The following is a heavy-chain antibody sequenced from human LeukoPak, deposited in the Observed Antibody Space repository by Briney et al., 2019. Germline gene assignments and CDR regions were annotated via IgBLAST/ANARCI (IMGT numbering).Heavy chain of an antibody. CDR1: GFTFSSYA. D-gene: IGHD3-22*01. J-gene: IGHJ4*02. CDR2: ISGSGGTT. V-gene: IGHV3-23*01. Sequence: GGSLRLSCATSGFTFSSYAMSWVRQAPGKGLEWVSAISGSGGTTYYADSVKGRFTISRDNSKNTLYLQMNSLRAEDTAVYYCARDRPYYYDSSGYLDYWGQGTLVTVSS. CDR3: ARDRPYYYDSSGYLDY.